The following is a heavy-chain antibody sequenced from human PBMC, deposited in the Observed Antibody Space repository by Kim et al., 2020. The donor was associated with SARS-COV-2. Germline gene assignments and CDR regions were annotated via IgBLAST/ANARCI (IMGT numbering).Heavy chain of an antibody. J-gene: IGHJ4*02. CDR3: ARDPPPTFYGDYTGYFDY. D-gene: IGHD4-17*01. Sequence: ASVKVSCKASGYTFTSYAMHWVRQAPGQRLEWMGWINAGNGNTKYSQKFQGRVTITRDTSASTAYMELSSLRSEDTAVYYCARDPPPTFYGDYTGYFDYWGQGTLVTVSS. CDR1: GYTFTSYA. V-gene: IGHV1-3*01. CDR2: INAGNGNT.